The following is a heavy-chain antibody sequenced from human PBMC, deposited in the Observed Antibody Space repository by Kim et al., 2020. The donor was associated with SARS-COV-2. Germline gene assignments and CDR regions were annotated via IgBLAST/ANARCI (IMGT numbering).Heavy chain of an antibody. CDR3: ARAFTMVRGVGSLSAFDI. J-gene: IGHJ3*02. V-gene: IGHV3-30*01. Sequence: KGRFTISRDNSKNTLYLQMNSLRAEDTAVYYCARAFTMVRGVGSLSAFDIWGQGTMVTVSS. D-gene: IGHD3-10*01.